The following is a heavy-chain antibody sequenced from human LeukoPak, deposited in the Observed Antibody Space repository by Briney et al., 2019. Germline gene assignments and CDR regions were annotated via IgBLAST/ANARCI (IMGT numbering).Heavy chain of an antibody. CDR1: GGSFSGYY. Sequence: SETLSLTCAVYGGSFSGYYWSWIRQPPGKGLEWIGEINHSGSTNYNPSLKSRVTISVDTSKNQISLKLSSVTAADTAVYYCARGPAGIIDYWGQGTLVTVSS. J-gene: IGHJ4*02. V-gene: IGHV4-34*01. CDR2: INHSGST. CDR3: ARGPAGIIDY. D-gene: IGHD1-1*01.